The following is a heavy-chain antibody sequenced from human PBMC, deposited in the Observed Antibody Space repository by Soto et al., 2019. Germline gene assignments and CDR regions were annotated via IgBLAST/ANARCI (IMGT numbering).Heavy chain of an antibody. CDR2: IKQDGSEK. CDR3: ARLNYDFWSGYLIYFDY. J-gene: IGHJ4*02. V-gene: IGHV3-7*01. D-gene: IGHD3-3*01. CDR1: GFTFSSYW. Sequence: GGFLRLSCAASGFTFSSYWMSWVRQAPGKGLEWVANIKQDGSEKYYVDSVKGRFTISRDNAKNSLYLQMNSLRAEDTAVYYCARLNYDFWSGYLIYFDYWGQGTLVTVSS.